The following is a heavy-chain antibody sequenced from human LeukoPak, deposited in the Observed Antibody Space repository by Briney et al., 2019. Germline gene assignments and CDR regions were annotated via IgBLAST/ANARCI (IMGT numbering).Heavy chain of an antibody. D-gene: IGHD1-26*01. CDR1: GFTFAGYA. V-gene: IGHV3-23*01. J-gene: IGHJ4*02. Sequence: PGGSLRLSCAASGFTFAGYAMSWVRQAPGKGLEWVSAISVSGGSSYYADSVKGRFTISRDNSKNTLFLQMNSLRAEDTAVYYCANGGILGTTHFDYWGQGTLVTVSS. CDR3: ANGGILGTTHFDY. CDR2: ISVSGGSS.